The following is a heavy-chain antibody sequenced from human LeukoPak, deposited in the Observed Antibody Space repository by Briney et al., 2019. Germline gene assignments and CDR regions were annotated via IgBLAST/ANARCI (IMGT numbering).Heavy chain of an antibody. Sequence: GGSLRLSCAASGFTFNIYAMSWVRQAPGKGLEWVSAASSSGGGTYYTDSVKGRFTISRDNSKHTLYLQMNSLRDEDTAIYYCAKGGQVVGNWFDPWGQGTLVTVSS. CDR3: AKGGQVVGNWFDP. D-gene: IGHD2-15*01. CDR2: ASSSGGGT. V-gene: IGHV3-23*01. CDR1: GFTFNIYA. J-gene: IGHJ5*02.